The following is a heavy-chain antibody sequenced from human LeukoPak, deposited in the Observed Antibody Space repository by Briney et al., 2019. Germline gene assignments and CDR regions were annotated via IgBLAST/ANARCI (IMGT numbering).Heavy chain of an antibody. Sequence: SETLSLTCAVSGGSLSDYYWSWIRQPAGKGLEWIGRMSTSGSTYYNPSVKSRVTLSVDTSKIQFSLKLTSVTAADTAVYYCARHGSSPGYYYGMDVWGQGTTVTVSS. CDR1: GGSLSDYY. D-gene: IGHD6-6*01. CDR2: MSTSGST. V-gene: IGHV4-4*07. CDR3: ARHGSSPGYYYGMDV. J-gene: IGHJ6*02.